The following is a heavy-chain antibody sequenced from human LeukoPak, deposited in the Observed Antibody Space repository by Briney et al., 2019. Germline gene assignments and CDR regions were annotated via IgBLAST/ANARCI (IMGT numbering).Heavy chain of an antibody. CDR2: IYTTGNT. D-gene: IGHD1-26*01. CDR1: GGSITNGGYY. J-gene: IGHJ4*02. V-gene: IGHV4-61*02. Sequence: SQTPSLTCTVSGGSITNGGYYWSWIRQPAGKGLEWIGRIYTTGNTNYNPSLKSRVTISLDTSKNQFSLKLSSVSAEDTALYYCARERLGGSYYRPVDYWGQGTLVTVSS. CDR3: ARERLGGSYYRPVDY.